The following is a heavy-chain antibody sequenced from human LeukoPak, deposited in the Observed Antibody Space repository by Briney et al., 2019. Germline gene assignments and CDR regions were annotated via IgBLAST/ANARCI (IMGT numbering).Heavy chain of an antibody. D-gene: IGHD2-2*01. Sequence: GGSLRLSCAASGFTFDDYGMHWVRQAPGKGLEWVAFIREDGSNKYYADSVKGRFTISRDNSKNTRYLQINSLRAEDTAVYYCAKSEVYCSSTSCHPGWYFDYWGKGTLVPVSS. J-gene: IGHJ4*02. CDR2: IREDGSNK. V-gene: IGHV3-30*02. CDR3: AKSEVYCSSTSCHPGWYFDY. CDR1: GFTFDDYG.